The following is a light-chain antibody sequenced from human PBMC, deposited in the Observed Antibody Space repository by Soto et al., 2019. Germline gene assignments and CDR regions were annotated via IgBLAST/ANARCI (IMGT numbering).Light chain of an antibody. Sequence: QSVLTQPPSLSGAPGQRVTISCTGSRSNIGAGYDVHWYQHLPGTAPKVLIFDNSNRPSGVPDRFSGSKSGTSASLALTGLRAEDEAVSYCLSYDVSLRGPAFGGGTQLPV. CDR1: RSNIGAGYD. J-gene: IGLJ2*01. V-gene: IGLV1-40*01. CDR2: DNS. CDR3: LSYDVSLRGPA.